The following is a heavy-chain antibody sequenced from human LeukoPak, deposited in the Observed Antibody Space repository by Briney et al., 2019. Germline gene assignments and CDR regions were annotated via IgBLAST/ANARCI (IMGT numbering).Heavy chain of an antibody. CDR3: AKDRGYYYGSGSADDAFDI. V-gene: IGHV3-23*01. Sequence: GGSLRLSCAASGFSFSDSYMSWIRQAPGKGLEWGSAISGSGGSTYYADSVKGRFTISRDNFKNTLYLQMNSLRAEDTAVYYCAKDRGYYYGSGSADDAFDIWGQGTMVTVSS. CDR2: ISGSGGST. CDR1: GFSFSDSY. J-gene: IGHJ3*02. D-gene: IGHD3-10*01.